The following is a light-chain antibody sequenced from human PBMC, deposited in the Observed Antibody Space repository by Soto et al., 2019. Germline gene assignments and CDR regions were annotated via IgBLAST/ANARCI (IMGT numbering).Light chain of an antibody. CDR3: SSYAASNNFYFV. V-gene: IGLV2-8*01. CDR1: SSDVGGYNY. J-gene: IGLJ3*02. CDR2: EVT. Sequence: QSVLTQPPSASGSPRQPVTISCTGISSDVGGYNYVSWYQQYPGRAPKLMIYEVTKRPSGVPDRFSGSKSGNTASLTVSGLQAEDEADYYCSSYAASNNFYFVFGGGTKLTVL.